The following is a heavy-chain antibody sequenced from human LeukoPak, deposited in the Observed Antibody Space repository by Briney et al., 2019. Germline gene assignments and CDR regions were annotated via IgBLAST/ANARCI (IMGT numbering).Heavy chain of an antibody. Sequence: GASVTVSFKSSGYTFTIYGISWVRQAPGQGLEWMGWISAYNGNTNYAQKLQGRVTMTTDTSTSTAYMELRSLRSDDTAVYYCARGWQQLVSDYWGQGTLVTVSS. CDR2: ISAYNGNT. CDR3: ARGWQQLVSDY. CDR1: GYTFTIYG. D-gene: IGHD6-13*01. J-gene: IGHJ4*02. V-gene: IGHV1-18*01.